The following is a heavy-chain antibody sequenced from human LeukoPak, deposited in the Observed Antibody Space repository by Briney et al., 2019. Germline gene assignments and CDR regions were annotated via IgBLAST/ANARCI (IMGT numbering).Heavy chain of an antibody. CDR3: ARESAIDWYFDS. D-gene: IGHD5/OR15-5a*01. CDR2: IYHTGTS. V-gene: IGHV4-61*02. J-gene: IGHJ4*02. Sequence: SETLSLTCTVSGGSLTINNYCWTWIRQPAGKGLEWVGRIYHTGTSHYNPSLENRVTMSLDRPKNQFSLRLNSMTAADTAVYYCARESAIDWYFDSWGQGTQVTVSS. CDR1: GGSLTINNYC.